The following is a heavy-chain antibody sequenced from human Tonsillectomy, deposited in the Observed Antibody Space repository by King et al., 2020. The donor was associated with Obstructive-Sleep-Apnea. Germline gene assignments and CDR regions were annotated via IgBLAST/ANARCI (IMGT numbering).Heavy chain of an antibody. CDR3: ARSTMGSYILFDY. J-gene: IGHJ4*02. CDR1: GFTFSAYH. CDR2: ISSSSSYI. Sequence: DVQLVESGGGLVKPGWSLILSCASSGFTFSAYHLNCVRQAPGKGLEWVSSISSSSSYIYYADSLKGRFTISRDNANNSLYLQMNSLRPEDTALYYCARSTMGSYILFDYWGQGTLVTVSS. D-gene: IGHD3-10*01. V-gene: IGHV3-21*01.